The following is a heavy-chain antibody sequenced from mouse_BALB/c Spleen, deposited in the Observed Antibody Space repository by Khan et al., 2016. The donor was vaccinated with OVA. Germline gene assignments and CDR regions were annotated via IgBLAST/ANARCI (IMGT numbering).Heavy chain of an antibody. CDR2: ILPGSGNT. CDR1: GYTFSNYW. J-gene: IGHJ3*01. D-gene: IGHD4-1*01. Sequence: QVQLKQSGDELMKPGASVKISCKATGYTFSNYWIEWLKQRPGHGLEWIGEILPGSGNTNYNEKFKGKATFTADTSSNTAYMQLSSLTSEDSAVDYCAPNWFWFAYWGQGTLVTVSA. CDR3: APNWFWFAY. V-gene: IGHV1-9*01.